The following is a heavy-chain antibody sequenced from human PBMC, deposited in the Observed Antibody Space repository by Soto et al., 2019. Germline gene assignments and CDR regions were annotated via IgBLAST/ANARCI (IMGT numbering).Heavy chain of an antibody. V-gene: IGHV1-69*01. CDR2: IIFTFNTA. D-gene: IGHD3-16*01. Sequence: QVQLVQSGAEVKKPGSSVKVSCKPSGGTFNGYIITWVRQAPGQGLEWIGGIIFTFNTANYAEKFQGRVSLSADQGTSTAYMELTSLTSEATAVFYCARGLVGEPGGFDLWGQGTLVSVSS. CDR3: ARGLVGEPGGFDL. CDR1: GGTFNGYI. J-gene: IGHJ4*02.